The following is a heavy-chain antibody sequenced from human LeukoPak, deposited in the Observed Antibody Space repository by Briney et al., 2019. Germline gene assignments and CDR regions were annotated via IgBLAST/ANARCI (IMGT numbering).Heavy chain of an antibody. J-gene: IGHJ6*03. D-gene: IGHD3-22*01. V-gene: IGHV4-4*07. Sequence: SETLSLTCSVSGGSMYSNYWSWIRQTAGKGLEWIGRFYVGVGPDYNPSFKSRVTMSVDTSKNQLVLKLSAVTAADTAVYYCARMRPYDSTGYSPGHYMDVWGKGTTVTVYS. CDR2: FYVGVGP. CDR1: GGSMYSNY. CDR3: ARMRPYDSTGYSPGHYMDV.